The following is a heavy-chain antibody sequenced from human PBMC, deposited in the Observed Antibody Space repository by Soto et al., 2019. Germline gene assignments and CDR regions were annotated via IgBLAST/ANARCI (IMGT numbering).Heavy chain of an antibody. D-gene: IGHD4-17*01. J-gene: IGHJ3*02. CDR3: ARSGAAFNDAFDI. Sequence: GGSLRLSCAASGFTFSSYAMSWVRQAPGKGLEWVSAISGSGGSTYYADSVKGRFTISRDNSKNTLYLQMNSLRAEDTAVYYCARSGAAFNDAFDIWGQGTMVTVSS. CDR1: GFTFSSYA. CDR2: ISGSGGST. V-gene: IGHV3-23*01.